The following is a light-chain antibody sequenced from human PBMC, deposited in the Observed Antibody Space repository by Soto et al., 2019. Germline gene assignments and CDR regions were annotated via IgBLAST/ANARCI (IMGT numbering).Light chain of an antibody. CDR2: DAS. CDR3: QQYDNLPPT. J-gene: IGKJ4*01. Sequence: DIQMTQSPSSLSASVGDRVTITCQASQDISNYLNWYQQKPGKAPKLLIYDASNLETGVPSRFSGSGSGTDFTFTISSLQPEDIATYYCQQYDNLPPTXGGGTKVAIK. CDR1: QDISNY. V-gene: IGKV1-33*01.